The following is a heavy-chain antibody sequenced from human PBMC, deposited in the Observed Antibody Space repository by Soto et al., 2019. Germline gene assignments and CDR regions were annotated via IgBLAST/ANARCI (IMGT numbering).Heavy chain of an antibody. CDR1: GYTFTRYY. CDR3: ARDPNDSIGYYFPF. Sequence: QVQLVQSGAEVKKPGASVKVSCKASGYTFTRYYMHWVRQAPGQGLEWMGIINPSGGTPSYAQKFQGRVTMTTDTSTSTVYMQLSSLRSEDTAIYFCARDPNDSIGYYFPFWGQGTLVTVSS. V-gene: IGHV1-46*01. J-gene: IGHJ4*02. D-gene: IGHD3-22*01. CDR2: INPSGGTP.